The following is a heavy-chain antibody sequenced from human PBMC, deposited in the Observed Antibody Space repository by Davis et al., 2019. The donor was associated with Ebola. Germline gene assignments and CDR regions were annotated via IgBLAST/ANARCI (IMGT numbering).Heavy chain of an antibody. CDR2: ISYDGSNK. Sequence: SLIISCAASGFTFSNYAMHWVRQAPGKGLQWVAIISYDGSNKYYADSVKGRFTISRDNSKNTLYLQMNGLRVEDTAIYYCAKDTSNIWFDIWGQGTNVTVSS. J-gene: IGHJ3*02. CDR3: AKDTSNIWFDI. CDR1: GFTFSNYA. V-gene: IGHV3-30*04. D-gene: IGHD1-26*01.